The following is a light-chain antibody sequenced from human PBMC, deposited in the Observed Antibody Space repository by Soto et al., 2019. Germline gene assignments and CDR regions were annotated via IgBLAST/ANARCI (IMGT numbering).Light chain of an antibody. V-gene: IGLV2-8*01. CDR2: EVN. CDR1: SSDVGATEY. Sequence: QSALTQPPSASGSPGQSVAISCTGTSSDVGATEYVSWYQQHSGKAPKLLLYEVNKRPSGVPDRFSGSKSGNTASLTVSALQADDEADYYCISHAGASNVLGTGTKVTVL. J-gene: IGLJ1*01. CDR3: ISHAGASNV.